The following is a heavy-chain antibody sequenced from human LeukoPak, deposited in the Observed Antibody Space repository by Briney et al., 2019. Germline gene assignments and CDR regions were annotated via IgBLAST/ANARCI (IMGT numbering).Heavy chain of an antibody. J-gene: IGHJ4*02. V-gene: IGHV3-53*01. CDR1: GFTVSSNY. CDR3: ARGSGSYSNDY. CDR2: IYSGGST. Sequence: GGSLRLSCAASGFTVSSNYMSWVRQAPGKGLEWVSVIYSGGSTYYADSVKGRFTISRDNSKNTLYLQMNSLRAEDTDVYYCARGSGSYSNDYWGQGTLVTVSS. D-gene: IGHD3-10*01.